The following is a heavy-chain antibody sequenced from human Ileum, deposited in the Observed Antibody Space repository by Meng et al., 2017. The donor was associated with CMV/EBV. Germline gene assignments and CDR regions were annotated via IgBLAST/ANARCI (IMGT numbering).Heavy chain of an antibody. CDR3: VRGIGSYYDY. Sequence: LSCAASGFMFNNYRMYWVRQTPGKGLEWVASISTGSSYIFYADSMKGRFTISRDNAKNSLYLQINSLRVEDTGLYYCVRGIGSYYDYWGRGTLVTVSS. CDR1: GFMFNNYR. J-gene: IGHJ4*02. CDR2: ISTGSSYI. V-gene: IGHV3-21*01. D-gene: IGHD1-26*01.